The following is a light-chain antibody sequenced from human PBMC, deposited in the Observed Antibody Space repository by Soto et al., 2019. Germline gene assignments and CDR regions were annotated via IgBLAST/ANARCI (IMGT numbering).Light chain of an antibody. J-gene: IGKJ5*01. V-gene: IGKV3-11*01. CDR3: QQRSNWQVT. CDR2: DAS. Sequence: EIVLTQSPVTLSLSPGERATLSCRASQSISSYLAWYQQKPGQAPRLLIYDASKRATGIPARFSGGGSGTDFTLTISSLDPEDFAVYYCQQRSNWQVTFGQGTRLEIK. CDR1: QSISSY.